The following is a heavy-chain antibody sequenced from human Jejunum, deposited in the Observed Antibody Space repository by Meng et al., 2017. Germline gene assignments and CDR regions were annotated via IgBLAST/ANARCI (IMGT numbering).Heavy chain of an antibody. J-gene: IGHJ4*02. CDR3: ARPDCSSPTCYPYYFNY. CDR1: GYTFTSYT. Sequence: SCKASGYTFTSYTMHWVRQAPGKGLEWVSRISADGGSTYFADSVQGRFTISRDNSKNTLYLQMNSLRDEDTAVYYCARPDCSSPTCYPYYFNYWGQGTLVTVSS. D-gene: IGHD2-2*01. V-gene: IGHV3-23*01. CDR2: ISADGGST.